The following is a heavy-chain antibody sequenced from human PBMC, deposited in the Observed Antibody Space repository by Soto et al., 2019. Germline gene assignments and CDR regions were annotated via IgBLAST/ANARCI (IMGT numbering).Heavy chain of an antibody. Sequence: GGSLRLSCAASGFTFSSYGMHWVRQAPGKGLEWVAVIWYDGSNKYYADSVKGRFTISRDNSKNTLYLQMNSLRAEDTAVYYCARERMRATTDCSGGSCYPYNWFDPWGQGTLVTVSS. V-gene: IGHV3-33*01. CDR2: IWYDGSNK. J-gene: IGHJ5*02. CDR1: GFTFSSYG. CDR3: ARERMRATTDCSGGSCYPYNWFDP. D-gene: IGHD2-15*01.